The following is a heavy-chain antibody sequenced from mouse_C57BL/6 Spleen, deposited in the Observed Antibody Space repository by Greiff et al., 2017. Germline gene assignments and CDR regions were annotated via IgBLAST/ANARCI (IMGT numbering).Heavy chain of an antibody. Sequence: VKLMESGPGLVAPSQSLSITCTVSGFSLTSYGVHWVRQPPGKGLEWLVVIWSDGSTTYNSALKSRLSISKDNSKSQVFLKMNSLQTDDTAMYYCARHLGITTVVDAMDYWGQGTSVTVSS. CDR2: IWSDGST. J-gene: IGHJ4*01. CDR3: ARHLGITTVVDAMDY. CDR1: GFSLTSYG. V-gene: IGHV2-6-1*01. D-gene: IGHD1-1*01.